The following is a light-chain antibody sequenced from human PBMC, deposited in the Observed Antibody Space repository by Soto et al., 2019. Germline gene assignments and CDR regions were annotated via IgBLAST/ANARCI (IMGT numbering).Light chain of an antibody. Sequence: EIVMTQSPVTLSMAPGERPTLSCRSSQNISRSSAWYLQKPGQGRSLFIYGTSSRAGCVPARLSGGGSGTEFTLTITSLQSEDFAVYYCHQYNGWPRTFGQGEKVDNK. CDR2: GTS. V-gene: IGKV3-15*01. J-gene: IGKJ1*01. CDR3: HQYNGWPRT. CDR1: QNISRS.